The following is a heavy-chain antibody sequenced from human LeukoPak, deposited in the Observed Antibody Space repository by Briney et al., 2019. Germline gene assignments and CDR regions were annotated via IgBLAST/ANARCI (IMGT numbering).Heavy chain of an antibody. V-gene: IGHV1-46*01. Sequence: GASVKVSCKASGYTFSSYHIHWVRQAPGQGLEWMGKINPSFNPGVDVTSYAQKSQGRVTMTRDISTNTVYMELSSLTSEDTAVYYCARAWESIAGYYFDYWGQGTLVTVSS. CDR1: GYTFSSYH. CDR3: ARAWESIAGYYFDY. CDR2: INPSFNPGVDVT. D-gene: IGHD1-26*01. J-gene: IGHJ4*02.